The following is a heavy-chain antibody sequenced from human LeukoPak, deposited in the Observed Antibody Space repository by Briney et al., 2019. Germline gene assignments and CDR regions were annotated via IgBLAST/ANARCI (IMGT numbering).Heavy chain of an antibody. V-gene: IGHV4-38-2*02. Sequence: PSETLSLTCTVFGSSINSVYSWGWLRQPPGKGLEWIGSIYHNGNTYYNSSLKSRVTISVHTSENQFSLKLSSVTAADTAVYYCASYKTYYDSSGNPFDYWGQGTLGTVSS. CDR3: ASYKTYYDSSGNPFDY. D-gene: IGHD3-22*01. CDR2: IYHNGNT. CDR1: GSSINSVYS. J-gene: IGHJ4*02.